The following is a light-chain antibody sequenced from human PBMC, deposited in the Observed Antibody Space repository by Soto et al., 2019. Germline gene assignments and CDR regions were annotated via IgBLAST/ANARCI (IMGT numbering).Light chain of an antibody. J-gene: IGKJ1*01. CDR3: QQSYSTLWT. CDR2: AAS. V-gene: IGKV1-39*01. CDR1: QSISSY. Sequence: DIQMTQSPSSVSASVGDRVTITCRASQSISSYLNWYQQKPGKAPKLMIYAASSLQSGVPSRFSGSGSGTDFTLTISSLQPEDFATYYCQQSYSTLWTLGQGTKVDIK.